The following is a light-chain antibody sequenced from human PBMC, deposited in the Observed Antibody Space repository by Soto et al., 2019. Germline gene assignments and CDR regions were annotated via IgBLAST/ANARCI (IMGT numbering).Light chain of an antibody. CDR1: SSDVGAYIF. CDR2: DVN. V-gene: IGLV2-8*01. CDR3: VSFAGGTYV. Sequence: QSALTQPPSASGSLGQSVTISCTGTSSDVGAYIFVSWYQQHPGKAPKLMVYDVNRRPPGVPDRFFGSKSGNTASLTVSGLQAEDEADYYCVSFAGGTYVFGTGTKVTVL. J-gene: IGLJ1*01.